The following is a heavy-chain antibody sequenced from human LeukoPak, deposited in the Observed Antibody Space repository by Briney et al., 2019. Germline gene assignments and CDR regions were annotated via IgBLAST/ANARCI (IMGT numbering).Heavy chain of an antibody. D-gene: IGHD4-17*01. J-gene: IGHJ4*02. CDR2: INSDGSST. V-gene: IGHV3-74*01. CDR1: GFTVSSNY. Sequence: GGSLRLSCAASGFTVSSNYMSWVRQAPGKGLEWVSRINSDGSSTSYADSVKGRFTISRDNAKNTLYLQMNSLRAEDTAVYYCATARWVTTDFDYWGQGTLVTVSS. CDR3: ATARWVTTDFDY.